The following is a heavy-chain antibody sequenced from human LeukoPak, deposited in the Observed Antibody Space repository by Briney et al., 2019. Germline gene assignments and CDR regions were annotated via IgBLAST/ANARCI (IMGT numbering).Heavy chain of an antibody. J-gene: IGHJ4*02. Sequence: ASVKVSCKASGYTFTSYGISWVRQAPGQGLEWMGWISAYNGNTNYAQKFQGRVTMTRDTSISTAYMELSRLRSDDTAVYYCARGVKEYYDILTGYSSARFFDYWGQGTLVTVSS. CDR1: GYTFTSYG. CDR3: ARGVKEYYDILTGYSSARFFDY. D-gene: IGHD3-9*01. V-gene: IGHV1-18*01. CDR2: ISAYNGNT.